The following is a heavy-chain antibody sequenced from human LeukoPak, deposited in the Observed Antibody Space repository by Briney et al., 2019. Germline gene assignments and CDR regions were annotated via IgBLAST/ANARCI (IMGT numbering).Heavy chain of an antibody. Sequence: NPSETLSLTRTVSGGSISSYYWNWIRQPPGKGLEWIGYIYFSGSTNYNPSLKSRVTISVDTSKNQFSLKLSSVTAADTAVYYCARDPQDAFDIWGQGTMVTVSS. CDR3: ARDPQDAFDI. CDR2: IYFSGST. CDR1: GGSISSYY. V-gene: IGHV4-59*01. J-gene: IGHJ3*02.